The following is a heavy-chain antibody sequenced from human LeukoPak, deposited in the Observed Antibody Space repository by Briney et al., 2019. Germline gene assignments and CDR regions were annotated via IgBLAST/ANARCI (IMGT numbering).Heavy chain of an antibody. CDR3: ARAVAGYFDY. D-gene: IGHD6-19*01. V-gene: IGHV4-59*01. J-gene: IGHJ4*02. CDR1: GGSISGYY. CDR2: IYYSGST. Sequence: SETLSLTCTVSGGSISGYYWSWIRQPPGKGLEWIGYIYYSGSTNYNPSLKSRVTISVDTSKNQFSLKLSSVTAADTAVYYCARAVAGYFDYWGQGTLVTVSS.